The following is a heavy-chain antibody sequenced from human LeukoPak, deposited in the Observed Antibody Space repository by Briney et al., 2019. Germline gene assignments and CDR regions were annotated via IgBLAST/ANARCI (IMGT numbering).Heavy chain of an antibody. CDR3: ARGTMVRGVISNDY. J-gene: IGHJ4*02. Sequence: ASVKVSCEASGYSFNDFYIHWVRQAPGQGREWMGWINPHTGATKYGQKYQGRVTMTRDTSISTAYMELSRLRSDDTAVYYCARGTMVRGVISNDYWGQGTLVTVSS. D-gene: IGHD3-10*01. CDR1: GYSFNDFY. CDR2: INPHTGAT. V-gene: IGHV1-2*02.